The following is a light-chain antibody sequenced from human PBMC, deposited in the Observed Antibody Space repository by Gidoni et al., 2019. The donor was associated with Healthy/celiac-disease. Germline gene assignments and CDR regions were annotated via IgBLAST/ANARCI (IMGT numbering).Light chain of an antibody. CDR2: GKN. V-gene: IGLV3-19*01. Sequence: SSELTQDPAVSVALGQTVRITCQGASLRSYYASWYQQKPGQAPVLVIYGKNNRTSGIPDRFSSSSSGNTASLTITGAQAEDEADYYCNARDSSGNHYVFGTGTKVTVL. J-gene: IGLJ1*01. CDR1: SLRSYY. CDR3: NARDSSGNHYV.